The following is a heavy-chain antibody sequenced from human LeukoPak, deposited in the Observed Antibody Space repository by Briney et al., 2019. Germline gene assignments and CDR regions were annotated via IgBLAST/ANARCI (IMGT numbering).Heavy chain of an antibody. J-gene: IGHJ5*02. V-gene: IGHV4-59*08. CDR3: ARYDYGSGYPGSWLDP. Sequence: PSGTLSLTCTVSGASISSYFWTWIRQSPGKGLEWIGYIYYSGSTNYNPSLKSRVTISVDTSKSQFSLKLNSVTAADTAVYYCARYDYGSGYPGSWLDPWGQGTLVTVSS. CDR2: IYYSGST. CDR1: GASISSYF. D-gene: IGHD3-10*01.